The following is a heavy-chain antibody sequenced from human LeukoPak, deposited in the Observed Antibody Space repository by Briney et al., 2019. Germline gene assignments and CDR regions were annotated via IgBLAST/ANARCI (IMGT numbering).Heavy chain of an antibody. V-gene: IGHV3-74*01. CDR1: GFTFSDNW. CDR3: TRDYYYRMDV. CDR2: IEGDGTGT. Sequence: GGSLRLSCAASGFTFSDNWMHWVRQAPGKGLGWVSRIEGDGTGTVYADSVKGRFTISRDNAKNTLYLQMNSLRAEDTAVYYCTRDYYYRMDVWGKGTTVTVSS. J-gene: IGHJ6*04.